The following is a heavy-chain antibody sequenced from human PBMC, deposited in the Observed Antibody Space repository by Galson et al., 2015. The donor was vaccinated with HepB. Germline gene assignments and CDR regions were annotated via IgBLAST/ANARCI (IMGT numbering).Heavy chain of an antibody. Sequence: SVKVSCKASGGTFSSYAISWVRQAPGQGLEWMGGIIPIFGTANYAQKFQGRVTITADESTSTAYMELSSLRSEDTAVYYCARATNSYGYFDYWGQETLVTVSS. V-gene: IGHV1-69*13. CDR2: IIPIFGTA. CDR1: GGTFSSYA. D-gene: IGHD5-18*01. CDR3: ARATNSYGYFDY. J-gene: IGHJ4*02.